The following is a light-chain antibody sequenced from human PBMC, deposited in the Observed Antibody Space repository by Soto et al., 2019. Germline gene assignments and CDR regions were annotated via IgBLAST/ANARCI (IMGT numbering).Light chain of an antibody. CDR1: QDINRW. Sequence: DIQMTQSPSSASASVGDRVAITCRASQDINRWLGWYQQKPGKAPNLLIFGASILHSGVPSRFSGGGSATDFTLTISSLQPEDFATYYCQQSKTYPPTFGGGTKVEIK. CDR3: QQSKTYPPT. V-gene: IGKV1-12*01. CDR2: GAS. J-gene: IGKJ4*01.